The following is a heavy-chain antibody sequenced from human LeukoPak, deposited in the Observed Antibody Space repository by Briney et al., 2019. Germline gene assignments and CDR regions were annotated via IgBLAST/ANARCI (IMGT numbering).Heavy chain of an antibody. D-gene: IGHD2-2*02. V-gene: IGHV1-2*02. J-gene: IGHJ5*02. CDR1: GYTFTGYY. CDR3: ARPQLLGYCSSTSCYRWFDP. Sequence: ASVKVSCKASGYTFTGYYMHWVRQAPGQGLEWMGWINPNSGGTNYAQKFQGRVTMTRDTSISTAYMELSRLRSDDTAVYYCARPQLLGYCSSTSCYRWFDPWGQGTLVTVSS. CDR2: INPNSGGT.